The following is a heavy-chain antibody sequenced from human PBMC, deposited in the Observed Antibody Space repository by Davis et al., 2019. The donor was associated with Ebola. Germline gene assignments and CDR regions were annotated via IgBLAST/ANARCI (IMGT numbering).Heavy chain of an antibody. J-gene: IGHJ6*03. CDR2: ISSSSSYI. CDR3: AKRGYYYYYMDV. V-gene: IGHV3-21*04. CDR1: GFTFSSYS. Sequence: GESLKISCAASGFTFSSYSMNWVRQAPGKGLEWVSSISSSSSYIYYADSVKGRFTISRDNAKNSLYLQMNSLRAEDTAVYYCAKRGYYYYYMDVWGKGTTVTVSS.